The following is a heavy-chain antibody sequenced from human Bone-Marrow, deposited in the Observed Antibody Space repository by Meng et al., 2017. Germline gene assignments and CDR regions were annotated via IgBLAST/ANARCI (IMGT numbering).Heavy chain of an antibody. CDR1: GCTFSAYS. J-gene: IGHJ2*01. Sequence: VRLVALGGGLVKPGGSLRTACAASGCTFSAYSMSWIRQAPGKGLGWISYISSSGNTIYYADSVKGRFTSSRDNAKNSLYLQMNSLRAEDTAVYYCARTGEFQLGFDLWGRGTLVTVSS. CDR2: ISSSGNTI. V-gene: IGHV3-11*04. CDR3: ARTGEFQLGFDL. D-gene: IGHD3-10*01.